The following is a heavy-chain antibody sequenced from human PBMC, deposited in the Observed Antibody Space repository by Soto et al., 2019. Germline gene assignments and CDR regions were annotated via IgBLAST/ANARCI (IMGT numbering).Heavy chain of an antibody. D-gene: IGHD3-3*01. Sequence: EVQLLESGGGLVRPGGSLRLSCAASGFTFRNYAMSWVRQAPGKGLEWVLSISGSGGITYIADSVKGRFTISRNTPKNTLSLHMNTRIAEDTAQYYCEKGHYVFWRGYINWGQGRLVTVSS. V-gene: IGHV3-23*01. J-gene: IGHJ4*02. CDR3: EKGHYVFWRGYIN. CDR2: ISGSGGIT. CDR1: GFTFRNYA.